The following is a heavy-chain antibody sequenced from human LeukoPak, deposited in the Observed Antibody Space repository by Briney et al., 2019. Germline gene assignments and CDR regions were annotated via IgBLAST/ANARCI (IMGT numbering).Heavy chain of an antibody. D-gene: IGHD3-10*01. J-gene: IGHJ3*02. CDR3: ARNLWFGESSDAFDM. CDR2: INPNSGGT. Sequence: ASVKVSCKASGYTFTGYYMHWVRQAPGQGLEWMGWINPNSGGTNYAQKFQGRVTMTRDTSISTAYMEMSRLRSDVTAVYYCARNLWFGESSDAFDMWGQGTMVTVSS. V-gene: IGHV1-2*02. CDR1: GYTFTGYY.